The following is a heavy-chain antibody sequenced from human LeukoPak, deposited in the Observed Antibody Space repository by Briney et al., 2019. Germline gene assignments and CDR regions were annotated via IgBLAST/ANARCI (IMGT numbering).Heavy chain of an antibody. D-gene: IGHD3-9*01. Sequence: GASVRVSCKASGYTFTGYYMHWVRQAPGQGLEWVGWINPNSGGTNYAQTFQGRVTMTRDTANSTAYMELSRLRADDTAVYYCARSYDILTGYSFDYWGQGTLVTVSS. CDR1: GYTFTGYY. CDR2: INPNSGGT. V-gene: IGHV1-2*02. CDR3: ARSYDILTGYSFDY. J-gene: IGHJ4*02.